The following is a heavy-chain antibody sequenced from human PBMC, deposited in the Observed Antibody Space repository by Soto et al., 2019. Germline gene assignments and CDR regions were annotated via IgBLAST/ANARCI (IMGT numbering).Heavy chain of an antibody. CDR1: AFTFSGSG. D-gene: IGHD3-3*01. V-gene: IGHV3-73*01. Sequence: EVQLVESGGGLVQPGESLKLSCAASAFTFSGSGLHWVRQASVKGLEWIGRIRSKGYNFATAYAASVKGRFTISRDDSMNTTYLQMNSLKTEDTAVYYCARQSRDFGYGLDVWGQGTTVTVSS. J-gene: IGHJ6*02. CDR3: ARQSRDFGYGLDV. CDR2: IRSKGYNFAT.